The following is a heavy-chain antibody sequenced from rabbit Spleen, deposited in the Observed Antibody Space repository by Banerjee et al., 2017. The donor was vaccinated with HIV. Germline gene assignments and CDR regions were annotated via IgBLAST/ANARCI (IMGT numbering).Heavy chain of an antibody. D-gene: IGHD7-1*01. V-gene: IGHV1S45*01. CDR1: GFDFNSYYM. CDR3: ARETWGSTGNYGL. J-gene: IGHJ4*01. CDR2: IDTNDGDT. Sequence: QEQLKESGGGLVQPGGSLKLSCKASGFDFNSYYMSWVRQAPGKGLEWIACIDTNDGDTDYANWPKGRFTISKTSSTTVTLQVTSLTAADTATYFCARETWGSTGNYGLWGPGTLVTVS.